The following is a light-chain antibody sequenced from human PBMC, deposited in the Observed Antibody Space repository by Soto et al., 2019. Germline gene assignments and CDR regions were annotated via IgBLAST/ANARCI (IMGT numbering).Light chain of an antibody. V-gene: IGKV1-39*01. J-gene: IGKJ1*01. CDR1: QSIGSN. CDR3: QQTYVIPQT. Sequence: DIQMTQSPSSLSASVGDTVSITCRASQSIGSNLCWYQQKPGKAPGLLIYTASKLQIGVPSRFSGSGYATDFTLTISNLQPEDVATYFCQQTYVIPQTFGQGTKVDIK. CDR2: TAS.